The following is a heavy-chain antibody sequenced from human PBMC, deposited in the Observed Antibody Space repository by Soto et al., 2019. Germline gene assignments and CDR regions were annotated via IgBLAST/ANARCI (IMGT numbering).Heavy chain of an antibody. D-gene: IGHD2-21*02. J-gene: IGHJ6*02. Sequence: ASVKVSCKASGYTFTSYGISWVRQAPGQGLEWMGWISAYNGNTNYAQKLQGRVTMTTDTSTSTAYMELRSLRSDDTAVYYCARDDDYCGGDCYSYYYGMDVWGQGTTVT. CDR2: ISAYNGNT. V-gene: IGHV1-18*01. CDR3: ARDDDYCGGDCYSYYYGMDV. CDR1: GYTFTSYG.